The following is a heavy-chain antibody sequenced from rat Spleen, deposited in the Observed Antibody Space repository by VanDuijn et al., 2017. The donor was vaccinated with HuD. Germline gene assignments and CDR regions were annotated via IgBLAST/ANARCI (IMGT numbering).Heavy chain of an antibody. V-gene: IGHV5S13*01. CDR3: TRTSYGGYRDWFAY. J-gene: IGHJ3*01. CDR1: GFTFSDYG. CDR2: ISTGGGNT. Sequence: EVQLVESGGGLVQPGRSLKLSCVASGFTFSDYGMNWIRQAPGKGLEWVASISTGGGNTYYRDSVKGRFTISRDNAKNTQYLQMDSLRSEDTATYYCTRTSYGGYRDWFAYWGQGTLVTVSS. D-gene: IGHD1-11*01.